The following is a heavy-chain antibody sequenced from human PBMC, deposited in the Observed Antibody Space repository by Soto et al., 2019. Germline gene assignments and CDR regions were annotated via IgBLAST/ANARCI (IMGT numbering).Heavy chain of an antibody. CDR3: ARGLRKYYYDSSGYYYEDY. CDR1: GGSISSGDYY. J-gene: IGHJ4*02. Sequence: SETLSLTCTVSGGSISSGDYYWSWIRQPPGKGLEWIGYIYYSGSTYYNPSLKSRVTISVDTSKNQFSLKLSSVTAADTAVYYCARGLRKYYYDSSGYYYEDYWGQGTRVTVSS. V-gene: IGHV4-30-4*01. D-gene: IGHD3-22*01. CDR2: IYYSGST.